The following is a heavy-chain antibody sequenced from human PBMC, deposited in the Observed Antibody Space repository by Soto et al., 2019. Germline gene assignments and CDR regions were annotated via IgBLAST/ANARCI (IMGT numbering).Heavy chain of an antibody. CDR1: GGSISSSSYY. CDR3: ARQWAPGEVDAFDI. D-gene: IGHD1-26*01. CDR2: IYYSGST. V-gene: IGHV4-39*01. J-gene: IGHJ3*02. Sequence: SETLSLTCTVSGGSISSSSYYWGWIRQPPGKGLEWIGSIYYSGSTYYNPSLKSRVTISVDTSKNQFSLKLSSVTAADTAVYYCARQWAPGEVDAFDIWGQGTMVTVSS.